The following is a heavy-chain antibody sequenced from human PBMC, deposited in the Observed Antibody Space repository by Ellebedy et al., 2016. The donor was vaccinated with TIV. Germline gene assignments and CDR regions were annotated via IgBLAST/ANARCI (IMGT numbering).Heavy chain of an antibody. CDR1: GFPFSTFD. CDR3: ATREWQDPMDV. V-gene: IGHV3-23*01. CDR2: MSGRDDVT. Sequence: GESLKISXTASGFPFSTFDMSWVRQAPGKGLEWVSFMSGRDDVTVYADSVRGRFIISRDNSRNMLFLTLNSLRAEDTAVYYCATREWQDPMDVWGQGTTVTVSS. J-gene: IGHJ6*02. D-gene: IGHD3-3*01.